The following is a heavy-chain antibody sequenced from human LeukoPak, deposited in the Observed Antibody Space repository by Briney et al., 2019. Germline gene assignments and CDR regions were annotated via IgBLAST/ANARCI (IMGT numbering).Heavy chain of an antibody. D-gene: IGHD3-10*01. V-gene: IGHV3-30*14. CDR2: ISYDGSNK. Sequence: GGSLRLSCAASGFTFSSYAMHWVRQAPGKGLEWVAVISYDGSNKYYADSVKGRFTISRDNSKNTLYFQMNSLRAEDTAVYYCARGFNRGFDPWGQGTLVTVSS. CDR3: ARGFNRGFDP. CDR1: GFTFSSYA. J-gene: IGHJ5*02.